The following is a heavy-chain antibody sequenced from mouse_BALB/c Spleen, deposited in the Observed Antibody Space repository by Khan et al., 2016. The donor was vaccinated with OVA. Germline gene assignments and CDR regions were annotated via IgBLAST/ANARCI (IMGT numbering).Heavy chain of an antibody. CDR3: AKQLILYPYSFDY. CDR2: IWGGGIT. V-gene: IGHV2-6-5*01. Sequence: QVQLKQSGPGLVAPSQSLSITCTVSGFSLTDYGVSWIRQPPGKGLEWLGVIWGGGITYYNSALKSRLSISKDNSKSQVFLKMNSLQTDDTSRYYCAKQLILYPYSFDYWGQGTTLTVSS. J-gene: IGHJ2*01. CDR1: GFSLTDYG.